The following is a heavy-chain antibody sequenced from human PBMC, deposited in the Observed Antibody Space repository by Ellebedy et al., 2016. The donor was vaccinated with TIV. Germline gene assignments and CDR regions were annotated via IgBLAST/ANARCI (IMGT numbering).Heavy chain of an antibody. V-gene: IGHV1-24*01. CDR3: ATSILGLLEWFDAFDV. Sequence: ASVMVSCKVSGYTLSDLSMHWVRQAPGKGLEWMGSFDPEDGETLYAQKFQGRLTVTEDTSTGTVHMEMSSLRSDDTAVYYCATSILGLLEWFDAFDVWGQGTMVTVSS. CDR1: GYTLSDLS. D-gene: IGHD3-3*01. J-gene: IGHJ3*01. CDR2: FDPEDGET.